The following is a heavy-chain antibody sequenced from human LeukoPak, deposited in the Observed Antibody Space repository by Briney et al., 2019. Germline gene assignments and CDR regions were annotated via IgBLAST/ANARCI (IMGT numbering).Heavy chain of an antibody. V-gene: IGHV1-69*05. CDR1: GGTFSSYA. J-gene: IGHJ4*02. Sequence: GASVKVSCKACGGTFSSYAISWVRQAPGQGLEWMGGIIPIFGTANYAQKFQGRVTITTDESTSTAYMELSSLRSEDTAVYYCASNGMATITYFDYWGQGTLVTVSS. D-gene: IGHD5-24*01. CDR3: ASNGMATITYFDY. CDR2: IIPIFGTA.